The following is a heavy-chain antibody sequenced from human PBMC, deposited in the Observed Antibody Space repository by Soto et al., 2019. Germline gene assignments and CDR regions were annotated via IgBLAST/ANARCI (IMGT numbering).Heavy chain of an antibody. V-gene: IGHV3-21*01. CDR1: GFTFSSYR. CDR3: ARDQGFLYRNRYYYYGMDV. CDR2: ISSSSSYI. Sequence: EVQLVESGGGLVKPGGSLRLSCAASGFTFSSYRMNWVRQAPGQGLEWVSSISSSSSYIYYADSVKGRFTISRDNAKNALYLQMNSLRAEDTAVYYCARDQGFLYRNRYYYYGMDVWGQGTTVTVSS. D-gene: IGHD4-4*01. J-gene: IGHJ6*02.